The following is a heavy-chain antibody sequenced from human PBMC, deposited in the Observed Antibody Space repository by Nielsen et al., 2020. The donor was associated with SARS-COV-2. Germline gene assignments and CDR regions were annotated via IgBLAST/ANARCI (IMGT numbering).Heavy chain of an antibody. D-gene: IGHD4-23*01. V-gene: IGHV4-4*02. Sequence: VRQMPGKGLEWIGEIYHSGSTNYNPSLKSRVTISVDTSKNQFSLKLSSVTAADTAVYYCARGATVVTPGDYYYYGMDVWGQGTTVTVSS. CDR2: IYHSGST. J-gene: IGHJ6*02. CDR3: ARGATVVTPGDYYYYGMDV.